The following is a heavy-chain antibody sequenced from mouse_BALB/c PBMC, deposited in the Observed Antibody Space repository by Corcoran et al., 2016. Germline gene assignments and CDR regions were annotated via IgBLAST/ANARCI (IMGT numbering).Heavy chain of an antibody. CDR3: ATTVVVY. J-gene: IGHJ2*01. Sequence: QVQLQQSGAELARPGASVKLSCKASGYTFTDYYINWVKQRTGQGLEWIGEIYPGRGNTYYNEKFKGTATRTADKSSSTAYMQPSSLTSEDAAVYFCATTVVVYWGQGTTLTVSS. D-gene: IGHD1-1*01. CDR2: IYPGRGNT. CDR1: GYTFTDYY. V-gene: IGHV1-77*01.